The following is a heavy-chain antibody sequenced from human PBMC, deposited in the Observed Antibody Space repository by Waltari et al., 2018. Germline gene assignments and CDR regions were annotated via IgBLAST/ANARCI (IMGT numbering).Heavy chain of an antibody. Sequence: QVQLVQSGAEVKKPGASVKVSCKASGYTFTSYDINWVRQATGQGLEWMGRINPKSGGTNYAQKFQSRGTMTRDTSISTAYMELSRLRSDDTAVYYCARDPRYSGGGECDPWGQGTLVTVSS. J-gene: IGHJ5*02. CDR2: INPKSGGT. D-gene: IGHD1-26*01. V-gene: IGHV1-2*06. CDR3: ARDPRYSGGGECDP. CDR1: GYTFTSYD.